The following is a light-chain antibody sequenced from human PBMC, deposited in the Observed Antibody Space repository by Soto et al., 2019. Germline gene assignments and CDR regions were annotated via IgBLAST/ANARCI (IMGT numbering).Light chain of an antibody. CDR1: SSDVGTYNY. CDR3: SSYTPSSAVEV. J-gene: IGLJ1*01. Sequence: QSALTQPASVSGSPGQSISISCTGSSSDVGTYNYVSCYQQHPDKVPKLIIYEVTYRPSGVSSRFSGSESGNTASLTISGLRAADEADYYGSSYTPSSAVEVSESGT. CDR2: EVT. V-gene: IGLV2-14*01.